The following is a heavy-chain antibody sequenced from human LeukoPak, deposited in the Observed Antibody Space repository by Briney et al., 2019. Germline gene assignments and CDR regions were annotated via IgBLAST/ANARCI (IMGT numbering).Heavy chain of an antibody. CDR3: ANGGYCSSTSCYPFPLPPDY. CDR2: IRYDGSNK. Sequence: GGSLRLSCAASGFTFSGYGTYSGRQAPDKRLGRVAFIRYDGSNKYDADSVKGRFTISRDNSKNTLYLQMNSLRAEDTAVYYCANGGYCSSTSCYPFPLPPDYWGQGTLVTVSS. J-gene: IGHJ4*02. D-gene: IGHD2-2*01. CDR1: GFTFSGYG. V-gene: IGHV3-30*02.